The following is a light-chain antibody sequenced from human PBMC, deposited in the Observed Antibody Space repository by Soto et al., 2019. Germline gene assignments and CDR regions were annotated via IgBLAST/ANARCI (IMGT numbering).Light chain of an antibody. CDR1: SSDVGSYNL. V-gene: IGLV2-23*02. CDR2: EVS. CDR3: SSYAGSITPLI. Sequence: QSVLTQPASVSGSPGQSITISCTGTSSDVGSYNLVSWYQQHPGKAPKLMIYEVSKRPSGVSNRFSGSKSGNTASLTISGLQAEDESDYYCSSYAGSITPLIFGTGTKVTVL. J-gene: IGLJ1*01.